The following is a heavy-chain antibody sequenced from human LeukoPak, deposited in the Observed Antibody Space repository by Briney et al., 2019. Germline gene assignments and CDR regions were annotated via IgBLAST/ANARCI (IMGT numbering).Heavy chain of an antibody. V-gene: IGHV4-30-2*06. J-gene: IGHJ4*02. Sequence: SETLSLTCAVSGGSISSGGYSWSWIRQSPGKGLEWIGYIYHSGSTYYNPSLKSRVTISVDRSKNQFSLKLSSVTAADTAVYYCASQKSSFDYWGQGTLVTVSS. CDR3: ASQKSSFDY. CDR2: IYHSGST. CDR1: GGSISSGGYS.